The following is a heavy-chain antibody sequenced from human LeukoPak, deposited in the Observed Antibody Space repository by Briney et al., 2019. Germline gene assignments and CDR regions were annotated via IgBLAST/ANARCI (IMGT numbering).Heavy chain of an antibody. V-gene: IGHV4-59*01. J-gene: IGHJ5*02. D-gene: IGHD5-18*01. CDR3: ARDRHTAIVGFDP. CDR1: GGSISSYY. CDR2: IYYSGST. Sequence: PSETLSLTCTVSGGSISSYYWSWIRQPPGKGLEWIGYIYYSGSTNYNPSLKSRVTISVDTSKNQFSLKLSSVTAADTAVYYCARDRHTAIVGFDPWGQGTLVTVSS.